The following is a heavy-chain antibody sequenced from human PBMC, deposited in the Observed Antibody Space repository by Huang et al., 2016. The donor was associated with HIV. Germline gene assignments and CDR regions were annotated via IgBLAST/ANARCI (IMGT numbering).Heavy chain of an antibody. CDR3: AKASTGTSGWFRTNWFDP. CDR2: RSFYGSNK. Sequence: QVQLVESGGGVVQPGRSLRLSCAASGFTLSSYAMHWVRQAPGKGLEWVAFRSFYGSNKLYADSVKGRFTISRDNSKSTLYLQMNSLRSEDTAMYYCAKASTGTSGWFRTNWFDPWGQGTRVTVSS. J-gene: IGHJ5*02. CDR1: GFTLSSYA. V-gene: IGHV3-30*18. D-gene: IGHD6-19*01.